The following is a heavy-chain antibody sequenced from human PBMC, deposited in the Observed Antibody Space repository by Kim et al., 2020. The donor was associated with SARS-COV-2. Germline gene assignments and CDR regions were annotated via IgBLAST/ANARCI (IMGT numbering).Heavy chain of an antibody. Sequence: SETLSLTCSVSGGSVSSSTYYWGWIRQAPGQGLEWIGSIYHSENTHYNPSLRGRLTMSVDTSKNQFSLRLCSVTAADTAVYYCTRHLRSVW. V-gene: IGHV4-39*01. D-gene: IGHD3-9*01. CDR1: GGSVSSSTYY. J-gene: IGHJ6*01. CDR3: TRHLRSV. CDR2: IYHSENT.